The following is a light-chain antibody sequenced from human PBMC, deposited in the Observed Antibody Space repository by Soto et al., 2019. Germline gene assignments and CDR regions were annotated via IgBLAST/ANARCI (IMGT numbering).Light chain of an antibody. CDR3: GTWDTSLSAGV. J-gene: IGLJ1*01. Sequence: QSVLTQPPSVSAAPGQTVTISCSGSSSNIGDNYISWFQQLPGTAPKLLIYDNNKRPSGIPGRFSGSKSGTSATLGITGLQTGDEADYYRGTWDTSLSAGVFGTGTKVTVL. CDR1: SSNIGDNY. CDR2: DNN. V-gene: IGLV1-51*01.